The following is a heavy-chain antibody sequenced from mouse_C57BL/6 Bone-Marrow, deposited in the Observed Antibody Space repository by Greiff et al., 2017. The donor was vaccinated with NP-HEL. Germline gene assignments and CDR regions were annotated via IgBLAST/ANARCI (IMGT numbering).Heavy chain of an antibody. J-gene: IGHJ3*01. CDR3: GSARLFAY. CDR1: GYTFTDHI. Sequence: LQQSGAELASPGASVTLSCKASGYTFTDHIMNWVKKRPGQGLEWIGRIYPVSGDTNYNQKFMGKATLAVDRSSSTVYMVLNSLTSEDPAVYYCGSARLFAYWGQGTTLTVSA. V-gene: IGHV1-11*01. CDR2: IYPVSGDT.